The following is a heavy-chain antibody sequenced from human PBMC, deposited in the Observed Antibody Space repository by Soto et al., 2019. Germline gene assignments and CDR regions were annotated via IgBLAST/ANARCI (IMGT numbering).Heavy chain of an antibody. J-gene: IGHJ6*02. CDR2: ISGSGGST. CDR1: GFTFSNYW. V-gene: IGHV3-23*01. D-gene: IGHD3-16*02. CDR3: AKDGTGRLRLRELSSRYGMDV. Sequence: GGSLRLSCAASGFTFSNYWMHWVRQDPGKGLEWVSAISGSGGSTYYADSVKGRFTISRDNSKNTLYLQMNSLRAEDTAVYYCAKDGTGRLRLRELSSRYGMDVWGQGTTVTVSS.